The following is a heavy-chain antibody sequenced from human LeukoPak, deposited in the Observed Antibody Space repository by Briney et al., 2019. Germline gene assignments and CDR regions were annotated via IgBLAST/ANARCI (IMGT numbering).Heavy chain of an antibody. CDR1: GGSFSGYY. CDR3: ARRKPYSSGWYGNYFDY. Sequence: EPSETLSLTCAVYGGSFSGYYWSWIRQPPGKGLEWIGYIYYSGSTNYNPSLKSRVTISVDTSKNQFSLKLSSVTAADTAVYYCARRKPYSSGWYGNYFDYWGQGTLVTVSS. V-gene: IGHV4-59*08. J-gene: IGHJ4*02. D-gene: IGHD6-19*01. CDR2: IYYSGST.